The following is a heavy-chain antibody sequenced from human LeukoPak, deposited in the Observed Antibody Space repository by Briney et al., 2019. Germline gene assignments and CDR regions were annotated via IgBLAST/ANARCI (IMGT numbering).Heavy chain of an antibody. CDR2: IRYDGSNK. D-gene: IGHD4-17*01. V-gene: IGHV3-30*02. CDR1: GFTFSSYG. CDR3: AKERTDYGDSDY. J-gene: IGHJ4*02. Sequence: GGSLRLSCAASGFTFSSYGMHWVRQAPGKGLEWVAFIRYDGSNKYYADSVKGRFTISGDNSKNTLYLQMNSLRAEDTAVYYCAKERTDYGDSDYWGQGTLVTVSS.